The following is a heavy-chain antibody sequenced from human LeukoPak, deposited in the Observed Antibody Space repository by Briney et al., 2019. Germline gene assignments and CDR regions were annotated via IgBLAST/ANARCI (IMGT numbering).Heavy chain of an antibody. V-gene: IGHV3-7*03. CDR3: ARALYYFDSSSYSGMGGY. J-gene: IGHJ4*02. CDR1: GFTVSSNY. D-gene: IGHD3-22*01. CDR2: IKQDGSER. Sequence: GGSLRLSCAASGFTVSSNYMSWVRQAPGKGLEWVANIKQDGSERYYVDSVKGRFTISRDNAKNSLYLQMNSLRADDTAIYYCARALYYFDSSSYSGMGGYWGQGTLVTVSS.